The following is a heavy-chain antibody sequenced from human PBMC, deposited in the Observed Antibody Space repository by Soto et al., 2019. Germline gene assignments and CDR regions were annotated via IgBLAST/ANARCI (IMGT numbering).Heavy chain of an antibody. CDR2: MSFDANNK. Sequence: GGSLRLSCAASGFPFSTYGMHWVRQAPGKGLEWVALMSFDANNKYYADSVKGRFTVSRDNSRNTLYLQMNSLRAEDTAVYYCAKVAQGDPLISDYGMDVWGQGTTVTVSS. CDR3: AKVAQGDPLISDYGMDV. D-gene: IGHD2-21*02. V-gene: IGHV3-30*18. CDR1: GFPFSTYG. J-gene: IGHJ6*02.